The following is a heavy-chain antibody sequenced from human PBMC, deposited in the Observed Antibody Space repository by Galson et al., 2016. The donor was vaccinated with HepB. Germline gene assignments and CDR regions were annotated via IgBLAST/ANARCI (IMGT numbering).Heavy chain of an antibody. CDR2: IRSKRYAGTT. D-gene: IGHD3-22*01. CDR1: GFTFGDYA. CDR3: SRDIAPTSYDSSGYYYFDY. Sequence: SLRLSCATSGFTFGDYAMGWFRQAPGKGLEWVGFIRSKRYAGTTEYAASVKGRFTISRDDSESSAYLQMNSLKTEDTAVYFCSRDIAPTSYDSSGYYYFDYWGQGALGTDSS. V-gene: IGHV3-49*03. J-gene: IGHJ4*02.